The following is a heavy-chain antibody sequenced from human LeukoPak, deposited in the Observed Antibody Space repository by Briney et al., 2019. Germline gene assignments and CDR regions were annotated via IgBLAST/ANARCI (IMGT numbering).Heavy chain of an antibody. CDR2: INHSGST. CDR3: ARGGVSRGTYYYGSGKSFDY. J-gene: IGHJ4*02. V-gene: IGHV4-39*07. CDR1: GGSISSNTYY. D-gene: IGHD3-10*01. Sequence: SETLSLTCTVSGGSISSNTYYWSWIRQPPGKGLEWIGEINHSGSTNYNPSLKSRVTISVDTSKNQFSLKLSSATAADTAVYYCARGGVSRGTYYYGSGKSFDYWGQGTLVTLSS.